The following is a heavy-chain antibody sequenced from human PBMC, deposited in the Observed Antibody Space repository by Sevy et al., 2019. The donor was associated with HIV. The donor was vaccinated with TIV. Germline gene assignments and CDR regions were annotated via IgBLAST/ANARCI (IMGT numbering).Heavy chain of an antibody. CDR3: ARARDDYGVGFYGMDV. V-gene: IGHV3-53*01. CDR2: IYSGGST. Sequence: GGSLRLSCAASGFTVSSNYMSWVRQAPGKGLEWVSVIYSGGSTYYADSVKGRFTISRDNSKNTLYLQMNSLRAEDTAVYYCARARDDYGVGFYGMDVWGQGTTVTVSS. CDR1: GFTVSSNY. J-gene: IGHJ6*02. D-gene: IGHD4-17*01.